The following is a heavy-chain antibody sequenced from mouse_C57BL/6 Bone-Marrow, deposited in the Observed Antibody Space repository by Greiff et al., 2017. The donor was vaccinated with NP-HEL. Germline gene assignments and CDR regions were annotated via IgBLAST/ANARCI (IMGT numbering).Heavy chain of an antibody. Sequence: EVKLVESGGGLVKPGGSLKLSCAASGFTFSSYTMSWVRQTPEKRLEWVATISGGGGNTYYPDSVKGRFTISRANSTNTLYLQMSRLRSEDTALSYCARPTRSGSTWDYFDYWGQGTTLTVSS. D-gene: IGHD3-2*02. CDR2: ISGGGGNT. J-gene: IGHJ2*01. V-gene: IGHV5-9*01. CDR1: GFTFSSYT. CDR3: ARPTRSGSTWDYFDY.